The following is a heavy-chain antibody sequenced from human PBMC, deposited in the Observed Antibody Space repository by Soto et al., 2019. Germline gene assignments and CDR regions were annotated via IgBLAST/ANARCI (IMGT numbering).Heavy chain of an antibody. CDR2: ISGSGGST. Sequence: PGGSLRVSCAASGFTFSSYAMSWVRQAPGKGLEWVSAISGSGGSTYYADSVKGRFTISRDNSKNTLYLQMNSLRAEDTAVYYCVIMITFGGASNWGQGTLVTVSS. CDR3: VIMITFGGASN. V-gene: IGHV3-23*01. D-gene: IGHD3-16*01. J-gene: IGHJ4*02. CDR1: GFTFSSYA.